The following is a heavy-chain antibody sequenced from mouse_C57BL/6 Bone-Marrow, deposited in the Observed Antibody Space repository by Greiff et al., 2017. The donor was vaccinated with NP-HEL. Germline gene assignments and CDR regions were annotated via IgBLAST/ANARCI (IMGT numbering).Heavy chain of an antibody. D-gene: IGHD2-3*01. CDR3: TSIYDGYWRFAY. CDR2: IYPGNSDT. J-gene: IGHJ3*01. V-gene: IGHV1-5*01. Sequence: VQLQQSGTVLARPGASVKMSCKTSGYTFTSYWMHWVKQRPGQGLEWIGAIYPGNSDTSYNQKFKGKAKLTAVTSASTAYMELSSLTNEDSAVYYCTSIYDGYWRFAYWGQGTLVTVSA. CDR1: GYTFTSYW.